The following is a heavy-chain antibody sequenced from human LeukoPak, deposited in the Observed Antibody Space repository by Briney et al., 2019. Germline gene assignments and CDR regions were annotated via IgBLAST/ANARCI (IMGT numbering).Heavy chain of an antibody. D-gene: IGHD3-22*01. V-gene: IGHV3-33*08. Sequence: GGSLRLSCAASGFTFSSYSMHWVRQAPGKGLEWVAVIWYDGSNKYYADSVKGRFTISRDNSKNTLYLQMNSLRAEDTAVYYCAREVRYSSGYYVDYWGQGTLVTVSS. CDR1: GFTFSSYS. CDR2: IWYDGSNK. CDR3: AREVRYSSGYYVDY. J-gene: IGHJ4*02.